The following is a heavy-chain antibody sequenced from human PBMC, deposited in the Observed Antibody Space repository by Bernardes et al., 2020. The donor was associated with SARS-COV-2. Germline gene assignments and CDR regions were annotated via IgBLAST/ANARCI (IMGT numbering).Heavy chain of an antibody. D-gene: IGHD3-3*01. CDR2: ISYSGST. CDR3: ARQHLGGVTIFGVVTTDRYFDY. Sequence: PETLSLTCTVSGRSTSSSRDYWGWLRQPPGKGLEWIANISYSGSTHYNPSLKSRVTITVDTSKNQFSLKLSSVTAADTAVYYCARQHLGGVTIFGVVTTDRYFDYWGQGTLVTVSS. V-gene: IGHV4-39*01. J-gene: IGHJ4*02. CDR1: GRSTSSSRDY.